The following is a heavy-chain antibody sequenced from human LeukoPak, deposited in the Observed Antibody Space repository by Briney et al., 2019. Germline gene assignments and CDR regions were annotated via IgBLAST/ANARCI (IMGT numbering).Heavy chain of an antibody. CDR1: GGSISSYY. J-gene: IGHJ5*02. Sequence: SVTLSLTCTVSGGSISSYYWSWIRQPPGKGLEWIGYIYYSGSTNYNPSLKSRVTISVDTSKNQFSLKLSSVTAADTAVYYCARHCSSTSCYVSGFDPWGQGTLVTVSS. CDR3: ARHCSSTSCYVSGFDP. V-gene: IGHV4-59*08. CDR2: IYYSGST. D-gene: IGHD2-2*01.